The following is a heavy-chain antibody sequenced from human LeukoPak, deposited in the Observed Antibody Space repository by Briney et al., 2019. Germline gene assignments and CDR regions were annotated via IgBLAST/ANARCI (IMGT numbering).Heavy chain of an antibody. CDR3: ARGYYSYYYYGMDV. D-gene: IGHD2/OR15-2a*01. V-gene: IGHV4-34*01. CDR1: GDSINSYY. CDR2: INHSGST. Sequence: SETLSLTCSVSGDSINSYYWGWIRQPPGKGLEWIGEINHSGSTNYNPSLKSRVTISVDTSKNQFSLKLSSVTAADTAVYYCARGYYSYYYYGMDVWGQGTTVTVSS. J-gene: IGHJ6*02.